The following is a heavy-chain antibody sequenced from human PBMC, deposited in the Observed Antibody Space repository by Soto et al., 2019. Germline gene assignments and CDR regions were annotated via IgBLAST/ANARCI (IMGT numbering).Heavy chain of an antibody. CDR2: ISYDGSNK. D-gene: IGHD6-25*01. J-gene: IGHJ6*02. Sequence: QVQLVESGGGVVQPGRSLRLSCAASGFTFSSYGMHWVRQAPGKGLEWVAVISYDGSNKYYADSVKGRFTISRDNSKNTLYLQMNSLRAEDTAVYYCASDDWSSGGYGMAVWGQGTTVTVSS. CDR3: ASDDWSSGGYGMAV. CDR1: GFTFSSYG. V-gene: IGHV3-30*03.